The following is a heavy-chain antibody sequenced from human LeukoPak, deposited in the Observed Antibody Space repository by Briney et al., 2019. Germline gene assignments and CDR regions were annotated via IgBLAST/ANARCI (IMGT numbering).Heavy chain of an antibody. V-gene: IGHV3-48*01. J-gene: IGHJ6*02. D-gene: IGHD6-6*01. CDR2: ISGSSSTI. CDR3: ARAPPYSSASWGYYGMDV. CDR1: GFTFSSYS. Sequence: GGSLRLSCAASGFTFSSYSMNWVRQAPGKGLEWGSYISGSSSTIYYADSVKCRFTISRDNGKNTLYLQMNSLRAEDTAVYYCARAPPYSSASWGYYGMDVWGQGTTVTVSS.